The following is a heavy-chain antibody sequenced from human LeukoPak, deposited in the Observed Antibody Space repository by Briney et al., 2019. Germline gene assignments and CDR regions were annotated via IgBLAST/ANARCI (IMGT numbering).Heavy chain of an antibody. Sequence: SETLSLTCTASGGSISSANIYWGWIRQPPGKGLDWIGSIYYSGSTYYNSSLKSRATISVDTSKNQFSLKLSSVTAADTAVYYCARLLLSAGWFDPWGQGTLVTVSS. J-gene: IGHJ5*02. CDR1: GGSISSANIY. CDR2: IYYSGST. D-gene: IGHD2/OR15-2a*01. CDR3: ARLLLSAGWFDP. V-gene: IGHV4-39*01.